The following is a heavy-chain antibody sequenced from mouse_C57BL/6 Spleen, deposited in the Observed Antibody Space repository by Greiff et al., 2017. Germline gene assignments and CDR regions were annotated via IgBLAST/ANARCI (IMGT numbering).Heavy chain of an antibody. J-gene: IGHJ4*01. CDR3: ARGYDDEDYAMDD. D-gene: IGHD2-12*01. Sequence: EVQRVESGGGLVKPGGSLKLSCAASGFTFSSYAMSWVRQTPEQRLEWVATFSDGGSYTYYPDNVKGRFTISRDNAKNNLYLQVGHLKSEDTAMYYCARGYDDEDYAMDDWGQGTSVTVSS. CDR1: GFTFSSYA. CDR2: FSDGGSYT. V-gene: IGHV5-4*01.